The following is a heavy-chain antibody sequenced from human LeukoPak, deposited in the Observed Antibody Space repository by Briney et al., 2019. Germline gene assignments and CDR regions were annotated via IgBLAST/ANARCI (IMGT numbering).Heavy chain of an antibody. Sequence: GGSLRLSCAASGFTFSNAWMSWVRQAPGKGLEWVGRIKSKTDGGTTDYAAPVKGRFTISRDDSKNTLYLQMNSLRAEDTAVYYCAKAGTVATIRSWFDPWGQGTLVTVSS. CDR2: IKSKTDGGTT. CDR3: AKAGTVATIRSWFDP. D-gene: IGHD5-12*01. V-gene: IGHV3-15*01. J-gene: IGHJ5*02. CDR1: GFTFSNAW.